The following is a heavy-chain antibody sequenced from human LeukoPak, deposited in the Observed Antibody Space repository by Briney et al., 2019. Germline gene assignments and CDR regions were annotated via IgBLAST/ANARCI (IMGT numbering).Heavy chain of an antibody. CDR3: ARGPTRITIFGVVSWFDP. D-gene: IGHD3-3*01. CDR1: GGTFSSYA. J-gene: IGHJ5*02. V-gene: IGHV1-69*05. Sequence: EASVKVSCKASGGTFSSYAISWVRQAPGQGLEWMGGIIPIFGTANYVQKFQGRVTITTDESTSTAYMELSSLRSEDTAVYYCARGPTRITIFGVVSWFDPWGQGTLVTVSS. CDR2: IIPIFGTA.